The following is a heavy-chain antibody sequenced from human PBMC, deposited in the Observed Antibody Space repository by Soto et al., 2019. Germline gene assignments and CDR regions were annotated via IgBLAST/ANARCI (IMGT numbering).Heavy chain of an antibody. Sequence: QVQLVEYGGGVVQPGRSLRLSCVASGFTFSSYAMHWVRQAPGKGLEWVAVISYDGSNKYYADSVKGRFTISRDNSKNTLYLQMNSLRAEDTAVYYCARAYYYDSSGAFDIWGQGTMVTVSS. D-gene: IGHD3-22*01. CDR1: GFTFSSYA. CDR3: ARAYYYDSSGAFDI. J-gene: IGHJ3*02. V-gene: IGHV3-30-3*01. CDR2: ISYDGSNK.